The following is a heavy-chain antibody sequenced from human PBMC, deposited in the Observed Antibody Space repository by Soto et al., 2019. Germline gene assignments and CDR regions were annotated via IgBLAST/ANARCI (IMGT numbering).Heavy chain of an antibody. Sequence: ASVKVSCKASGYTFTSYDINWVRQATGQGLEWMGWMNANSGNTGYAQKFQGRVTMTTNTSTSTAYMELRSLRSDDTAVYYCARDNRDCSGGSCYPDAFDIWGQGTMVTVSS. CDR1: GYTFTSYD. CDR3: ARDNRDCSGGSCYPDAFDI. CDR2: MNANSGNT. J-gene: IGHJ3*02. V-gene: IGHV1-8*01. D-gene: IGHD2-15*01.